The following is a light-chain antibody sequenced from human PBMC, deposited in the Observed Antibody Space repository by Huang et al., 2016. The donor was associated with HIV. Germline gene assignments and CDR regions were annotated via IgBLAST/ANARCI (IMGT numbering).Light chain of an antibody. J-gene: IGKJ4*01. Sequence: EIVLTQSPGTLSLSPGERATLSCRASQSVSSSYLAWYQQKPGQAPRLLIYGAASRDTGIPDRFSGSGSGTDFTLTISRLEPEDFAVYYCQQYGSSRRLTFGGGTKVEIK. CDR1: QSVSSSY. CDR2: GAA. V-gene: IGKV3-20*01. CDR3: QQYGSSRRLT.